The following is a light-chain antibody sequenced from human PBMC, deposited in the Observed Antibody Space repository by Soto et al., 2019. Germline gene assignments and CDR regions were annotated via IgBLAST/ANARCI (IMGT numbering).Light chain of an antibody. CDR1: SSDVGSNDL. V-gene: IGLV2-23*02. J-gene: IGLJ1*01. Sequence: QSALSQPASVSGSPGQSITISCTGTSSDVGSNDLVSWYQQHPGKAPKLMIYEVSKRPSGISNRFSGSKSGNTASLTISGLQAEDEGDYYCCSYVGRSDSYVFGAGTKVT. CDR2: EVS. CDR3: CSYVGRSDSYV.